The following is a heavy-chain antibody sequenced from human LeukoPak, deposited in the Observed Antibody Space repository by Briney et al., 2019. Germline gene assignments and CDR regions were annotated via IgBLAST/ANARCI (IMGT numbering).Heavy chain of an antibody. Sequence: SGGSLRLSCTVSGFTVSSNSMSWVRQAPGKGLEWVSFIYSDNTHYSDSVKGRFTISRDNSKNTLYLQMNSLRAEDTAVYYCAREGSGRPFFDYWGQGTLVTVSS. CDR3: AREGSGRPFFDY. CDR1: GFTVSSNS. CDR2: IYSDNT. V-gene: IGHV3-53*01. J-gene: IGHJ4*02. D-gene: IGHD6-19*01.